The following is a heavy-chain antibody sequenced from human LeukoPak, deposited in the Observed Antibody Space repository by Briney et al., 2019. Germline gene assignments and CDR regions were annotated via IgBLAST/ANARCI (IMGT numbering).Heavy chain of an antibody. J-gene: IGHJ4*02. CDR2: INPNSGGT. V-gene: IGHV1-2*02. CDR3: ARDEGYCSSTSCYGTPIQNYYFDY. Sequence: ASVKVSCKASGYTFTDHYVHWVRQAPGQGLEWMGWINPNSGGTNYAQKFQGRVTMTRDTSISTAYMELSRLRSDDTAVYYCARDEGYCSSTSCYGTPIQNYYFDYWGQGTLVTVSS. D-gene: IGHD2-2*01. CDR1: GYTFTDHY.